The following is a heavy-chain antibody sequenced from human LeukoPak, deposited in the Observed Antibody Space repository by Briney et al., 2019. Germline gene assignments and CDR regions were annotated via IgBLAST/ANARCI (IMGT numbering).Heavy chain of an antibody. J-gene: IGHJ4*02. CDR3: ARVGFGNTPHPIDY. CDR2: IYYTGGT. Sequence: SETLSLTCTVSGGSISSYYWSWIRQPPGKGLEWIGYIYYTGGTSYNPSLKSRVTISVDTSKNQFSLKLRSVTAADTAVYYCARVGFGNTPHPIDYWGQGTLVTVSS. CDR1: GGSISSYY. V-gene: IGHV4-59*01. D-gene: IGHD4-23*01.